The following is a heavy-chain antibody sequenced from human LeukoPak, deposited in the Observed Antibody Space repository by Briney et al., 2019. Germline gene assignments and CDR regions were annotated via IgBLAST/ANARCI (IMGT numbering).Heavy chain of an antibody. Sequence: GESLKISCKSSGYSFTSYWIGWVRQMPGKGLEWMGIIYPGDSDTRYSPSFQGQVTISADKSLSNAYLQWRSLKASDTAMYYGARGGGVPAFRVIWFDPWGQGTLVTVSS. D-gene: IGHD2-2*01. J-gene: IGHJ5*02. CDR2: IYPGDSDT. CDR1: GYSFTSYW. CDR3: ARGGGVPAFRVIWFDP. V-gene: IGHV5-51*01.